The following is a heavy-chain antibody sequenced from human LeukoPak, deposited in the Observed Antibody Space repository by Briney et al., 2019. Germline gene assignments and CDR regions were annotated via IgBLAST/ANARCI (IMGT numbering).Heavy chain of an antibody. V-gene: IGHV3-30-3*01. Sequence: GGSLRLSCAASGFIFSNYPMHWVRQAPGKGLEWVAVTSHIGNNKYYPNAVRGRFTISRDNSKDTLFLQMDSLRTEDTAVYYCARDLGAYYYGSGSYYPTYYYYYGMDVWGQGTTVTVSS. CDR1: GFIFSNYP. CDR3: ARDLGAYYYGSGSYYPTYYYYYGMDV. J-gene: IGHJ6*02. CDR2: TSHIGNNK. D-gene: IGHD3-10*01.